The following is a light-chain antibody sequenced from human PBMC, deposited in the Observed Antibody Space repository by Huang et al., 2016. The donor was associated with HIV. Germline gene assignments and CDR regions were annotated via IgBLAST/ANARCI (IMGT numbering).Light chain of an antibody. J-gene: IGKJ5*01. CDR3: QQNDNLPIT. V-gene: IGKV1-33*01. CDR2: DAS. Sequence: DIQMTQSPSSLSASVGDRVTITCQASQDISNYLHWYQQKPGKAPKLLIYDASNLETGVPSRFSGSGSGTDFTFTISSLQPEDIATYYCQQNDNLPITFGQGTRLEIK. CDR1: QDISNY.